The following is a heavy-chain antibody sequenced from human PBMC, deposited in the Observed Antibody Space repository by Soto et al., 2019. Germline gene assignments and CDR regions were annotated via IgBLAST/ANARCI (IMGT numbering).Heavy chain of an antibody. V-gene: IGHV3-33*01. D-gene: IGHD6-13*01. CDR3: ARAGVKRVIRQQQLYFDY. Sequence: PGGSLRLSCAASGFTFSSYGMHWVRQAPGKGLEWVAVIWYDGSNKYYADSVKGRFTISRDNSKNTLYLQMNSLRAEDTAVYYCARAGVKRVIRQQQLYFDYWGQGTLVTVSS. CDR2: IWYDGSNK. J-gene: IGHJ4*02. CDR1: GFTFSSYG.